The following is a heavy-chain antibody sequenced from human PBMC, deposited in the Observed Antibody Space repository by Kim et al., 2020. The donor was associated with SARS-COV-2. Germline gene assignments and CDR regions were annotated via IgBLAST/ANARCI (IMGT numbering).Heavy chain of an antibody. Sequence: SETLSLTCTVSGGSISSGGYYWSWIRQHPGKGLEWIGYIYYSGSTYYNPSLKSRVTISVDTSKNQFSLKLSSVTAADAAVYYCAGAHRTMFGVVSYLDFWGQGAMVTVSS. D-gene: IGHD3-3*01. CDR1: GGSISSGGYY. CDR3: AGAHRTMFGVVSYLDF. V-gene: IGHV4-31*03. J-gene: IGHJ6*02. CDR2: IYYSGST.